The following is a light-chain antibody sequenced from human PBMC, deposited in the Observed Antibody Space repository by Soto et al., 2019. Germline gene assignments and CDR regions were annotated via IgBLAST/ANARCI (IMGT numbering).Light chain of an antibody. V-gene: IGKV1-5*03. CDR2: KAS. J-gene: IGKJ2*01. Sequence: DIPVTQSPSTLSASIGDRVTITRRASQSISWWLAWYQQKPGKAPKLLIYKASTLESGVPSRFSGSGSGTEFTLTISSLQSDDIATYYCQQYNSYPNTFGQGTKLEVK. CDR1: QSISWW. CDR3: QQYNSYPNT.